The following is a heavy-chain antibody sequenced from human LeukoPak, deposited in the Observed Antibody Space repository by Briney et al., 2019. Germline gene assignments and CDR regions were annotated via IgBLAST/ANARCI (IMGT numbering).Heavy chain of an antibody. CDR1: GASITDYY. J-gene: IGHJ4*02. CDR2: IYYTGSP. Sequence: SETLSLTCTVSGASITDYYWSWIRQPPAKGLEWIGYIYYTGSPNYNPSLKSRVTLSLDRSQNQFSQKLTSVTAADTAVYYCAYGGDAYKTGYWGQGTLVTVSS. CDR3: AYGGDAYKTGY. V-gene: IGHV4-59*01. D-gene: IGHD5-24*01.